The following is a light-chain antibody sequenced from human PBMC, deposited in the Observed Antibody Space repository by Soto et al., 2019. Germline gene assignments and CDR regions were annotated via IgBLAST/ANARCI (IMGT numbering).Light chain of an antibody. CDR1: SSDIGAYNR. Sequence: QSVLTQPPSVSVSPGQSVAISCTGTSSDIGAYNRVSWYQQPPGTAPKLMIYDVNNRPSGVPDRFSGSKSGNTASLTISGLQADDEADYYCSSFTRSNTYVFGTGTKLTVL. CDR3: SSFTRSNTYV. V-gene: IGLV2-18*02. J-gene: IGLJ1*01. CDR2: DVN.